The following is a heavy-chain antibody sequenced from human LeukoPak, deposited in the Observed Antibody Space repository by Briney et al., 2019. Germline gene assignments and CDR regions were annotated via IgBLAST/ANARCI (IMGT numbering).Heavy chain of an antibody. V-gene: IGHV4-34*01. J-gene: IGHJ4*02. CDR3: ARESDSYGGNSGSSY. CDR1: GGSFSGYY. Sequence: PSETLSLTCAVYGGSFSGYYWSWIRQPPGKGLEWIGEINHSGSTYYNPSLKSRVTISVDTSKNQFSLKLSSVTAPDTAVYYCARESDSYGGNSGSSYWGQGTLVTVSS. D-gene: IGHD4-23*01. CDR2: INHSGST.